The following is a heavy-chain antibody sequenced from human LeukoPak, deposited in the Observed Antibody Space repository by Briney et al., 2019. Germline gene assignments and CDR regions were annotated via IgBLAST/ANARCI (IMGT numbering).Heavy chain of an antibody. CDR2: ISSGAGGTM. Sequence: GGSLRLSCAASGFSIGDYYMSWVRQAPGKGLEWISYISSGAGGTMKYADSVKGRFTISRDNAQNSLFLQMNSLRAEDTAVYFCARARAAYFALFQHWGQGSLVIVSS. CDR3: ARARAAYFALFQH. V-gene: IGHV3-11*01. CDR1: GFSIGDYY. D-gene: IGHD3-9*01. J-gene: IGHJ1*01.